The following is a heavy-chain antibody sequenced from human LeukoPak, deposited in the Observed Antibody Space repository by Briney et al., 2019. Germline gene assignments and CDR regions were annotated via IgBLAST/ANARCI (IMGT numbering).Heavy chain of an antibody. CDR2: INHSGST. V-gene: IGHV4-34*01. D-gene: IGHD2-2*01. CDR3: ARIVVVPAARKHMDV. J-gene: IGHJ6*04. Sequence: SETLSLTCAVYGGSFSGYYWSWIRQPPGKGLEWIGEINHSGSTNYNPSLKSRVTISVDTSKNQFSLKLSSVTAADTAVCYCARIVVVPAARKHMDVWGKGTTVTISS. CDR1: GGSFSGYY.